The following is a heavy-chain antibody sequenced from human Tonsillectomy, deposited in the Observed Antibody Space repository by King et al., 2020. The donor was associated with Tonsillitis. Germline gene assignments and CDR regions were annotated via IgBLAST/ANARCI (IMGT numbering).Heavy chain of an antibody. J-gene: IGHJ4*02. V-gene: IGHV3-15*01. Sequence: VQLVESGGGLVKPGGSLRLSCAASGFTFTNAWMSWVRQAPGKGLEWVGRIKSKTDGGTTDHAAPVKGRFTISRDDSNNTLYLQMNSLKTEDTAVYYCSQGFPPVNTGYDFGIDDYWGQGTLVTVSS. CDR3: SQGFPPVNTGYDFGIDDY. CDR1: GFTFTNAW. CDR2: IKSKTDGGTT. D-gene: IGHD5-12*01.